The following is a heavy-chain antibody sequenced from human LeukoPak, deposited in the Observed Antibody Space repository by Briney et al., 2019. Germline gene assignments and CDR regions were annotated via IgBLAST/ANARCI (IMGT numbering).Heavy chain of an antibody. CDR3: ARDGQRFLEWSEENWFDP. CDR2: IYTSGTT. Sequence: SETLSLTCTVSGGSISGYYWSWIRQPAGKGLEWIGRIYTSGTTHDNPSLKSRVTMSVDTSKNQVSLKVSSVTAADTAVYYCARDGQRFLEWSEENWFDPWGQGTLVTVSS. V-gene: IGHV4-4*07. J-gene: IGHJ5*02. CDR1: GGSISGYY. D-gene: IGHD3-3*01.